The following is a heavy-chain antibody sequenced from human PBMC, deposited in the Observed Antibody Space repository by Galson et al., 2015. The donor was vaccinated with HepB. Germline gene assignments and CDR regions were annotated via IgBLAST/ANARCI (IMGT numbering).Heavy chain of an antibody. V-gene: IGHV3-23*01. CDR1: GFTFSSYA. CDR3: ATVGGHGYSGYDPKDAFDI. Sequence: SLRLSCAASGFTFSSYAMSWVRQAPGKGLEWVSAISGSGGSTYYADSVKGRFTISRDNSKNTLYLQMNSLRAEDTAVYYCATVGGHGYSGYDPKDAFDIWGQGTMVTVSS. J-gene: IGHJ3*02. CDR2: ISGSGGST. D-gene: IGHD5-12*01.